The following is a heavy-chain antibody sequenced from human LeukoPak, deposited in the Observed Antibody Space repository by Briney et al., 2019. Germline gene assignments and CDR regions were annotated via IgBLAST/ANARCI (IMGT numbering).Heavy chain of an antibody. J-gene: IGHJ6*03. D-gene: IGHD6-13*01. CDR1: GYTFTSYG. Sequence: ASVKVSCKASGYTFTSYGISWVRQAPGQGLEWMGWISAYNGNTNYAQKLQGRVTMTTDTSTSTAYMELRSLRSDDTAVYYCARAIDFHSSSWIRDYYYYYYMDVWGKGTTVTVSS. V-gene: IGHV1-18*01. CDR2: ISAYNGNT. CDR3: ARAIDFHSSSWIRDYYYYYYMDV.